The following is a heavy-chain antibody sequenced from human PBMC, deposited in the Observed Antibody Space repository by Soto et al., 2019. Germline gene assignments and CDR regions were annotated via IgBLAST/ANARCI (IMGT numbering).Heavy chain of an antibody. Sequence: QVQLQQWGAGLLKPSETLSLTCAVYGGSFSGYYWSWIRQPPGKGLEWIGEINHSGSTNYNPSLKSRGIISVDMSKNQFSLKLSSVTAADTAVYYCARGLYCSSTSCYYYYYYMDVWGKGTTVTVSS. CDR3: ARGLYCSSTSCYYYYYYMDV. V-gene: IGHV4-34*01. J-gene: IGHJ6*03. D-gene: IGHD2-2*01. CDR1: GGSFSGYY. CDR2: INHSGST.